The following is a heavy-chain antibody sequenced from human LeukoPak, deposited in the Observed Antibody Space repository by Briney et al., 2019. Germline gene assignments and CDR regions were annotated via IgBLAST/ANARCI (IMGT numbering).Heavy chain of an antibody. CDR1: GYTFTGYY. Sequence: ASVKVSCKASGYTFTGYYMHWVRKAPGQGLEWMGWINPNSGGTNYAQKFQGWVTMTRDTSISTAYMELSRLRSDDTAVYYCARAGGYSYGDAFDIWGQGTMVTVSS. V-gene: IGHV1-2*04. J-gene: IGHJ3*02. D-gene: IGHD5-18*01. CDR2: INPNSGGT. CDR3: ARAGGYSYGDAFDI.